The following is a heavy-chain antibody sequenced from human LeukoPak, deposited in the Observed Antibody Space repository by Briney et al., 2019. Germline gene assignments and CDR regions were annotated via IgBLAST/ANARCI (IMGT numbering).Heavy chain of an antibody. CDR3: AKGSTVFCGGDCYFDY. CDR1: GFTFSNYA. Sequence: GGSLRLSCAASGFTFSNYAMSWVRQAPGKGLEWVSAISGSGGSTYYADSVKGRFTISRDNSKNTLYLQMNSLRTEDTAVYYCAKGSTVFCGGDCYFDYWGQGTLVTVSS. J-gene: IGHJ4*02. CDR2: ISGSGGST. V-gene: IGHV3-23*01. D-gene: IGHD2-21*02.